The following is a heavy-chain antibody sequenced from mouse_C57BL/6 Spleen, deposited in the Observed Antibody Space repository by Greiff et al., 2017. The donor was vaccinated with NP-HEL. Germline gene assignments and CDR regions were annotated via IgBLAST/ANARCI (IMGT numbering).Heavy chain of an antibody. CDR1: EYEFPSHD. CDR3: EREGAYGNHPYDAMDY. J-gene: IGHJ4*01. V-gene: IGHV5-2*01. Sequence: DVMLVASGGGLVQPGESLKLSCESNEYEFPSHDMSCVRKTPEKRLELVAAINSDGGSTYYPDTMERRFIISRDNTKKTLYLQMSSLRSEDTDLYYSEREGAYGNHPYDAMDYWGKGTSVTVSS. CDR2: INSDGGST. D-gene: IGHD2-10*02.